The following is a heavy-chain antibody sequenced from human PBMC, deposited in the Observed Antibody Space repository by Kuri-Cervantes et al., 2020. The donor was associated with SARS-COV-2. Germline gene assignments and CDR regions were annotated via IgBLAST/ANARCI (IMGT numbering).Heavy chain of an antibody. J-gene: IGHJ3*02. CDR1: GCTFSSYA. CDR3: ARYNWNYPSHDAFDI. V-gene: IGHV1-69*05. D-gene: IGHD1-7*01. Sequence: SVKVSCKASGCTFSSYAISWVRQAPGQGLEWMGGIIPSFGSANYAQKFQGRVTITTDESTSTAYMELSSLRSEDAAVYYCARYNWNYPSHDAFDIWGQGTMVTVSS. CDR2: IIPSFGSA.